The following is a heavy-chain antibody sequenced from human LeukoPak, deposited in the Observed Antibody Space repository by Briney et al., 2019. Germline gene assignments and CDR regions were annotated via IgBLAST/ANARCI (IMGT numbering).Heavy chain of an antibody. CDR1: GFTFSSYS. CDR3: ARGYGDYYYYYMDV. CDR2: ISSSSSTI. J-gene: IGHJ6*03. D-gene: IGHD4-17*01. Sequence: PGGSLRLSCAASGFTFSSYSMYWVRQAPGKGLEWVSYISSSSSTIYYADSVKGRFTISRDNAKNSLYLQMNSLRAEDTAVYYCARGYGDYYYYYMDVWGKGTTVTVSS. V-gene: IGHV3-48*01.